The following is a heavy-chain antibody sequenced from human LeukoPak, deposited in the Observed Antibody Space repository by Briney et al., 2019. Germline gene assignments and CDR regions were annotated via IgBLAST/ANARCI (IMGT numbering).Heavy chain of an antibody. CDR1: GYTCTSYG. D-gene: IGHD3-22*01. J-gene: IGHJ4*02. CDR2: ISAYNGNT. Sequence: ASVKVSCKASGYTCTSYGISWVRQAPGQGLEWMGWISAYNGNTNYAQKLQGRVTMTTDTSTSTAYMELRSLRSDDTAVYYCARDYYDSSGYYFSFITRYWGQGTLVTVSS. CDR3: ARDYYDSSGYYFSFITRY. V-gene: IGHV1-18*01.